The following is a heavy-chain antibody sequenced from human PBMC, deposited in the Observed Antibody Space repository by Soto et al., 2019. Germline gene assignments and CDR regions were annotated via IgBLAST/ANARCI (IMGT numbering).Heavy chain of an antibody. CDR1: CCSNPRYH. J-gene: IGHJ4*02. CDR2: IYYSGST. CDR3: ARLGGDYVSYFDY. Sequence: SETLPLTSTFSCCSNPRYHWSWVRQPPGKGLEWIGYIYYSGSTNYNPSLKSRVTISVDTSKNQFSLKLSSVTAADTAVYYCARLGGDYVSYFDYWGQGTLVTVS. V-gene: IGHV4-59*01. D-gene: IGHD4-17*01.